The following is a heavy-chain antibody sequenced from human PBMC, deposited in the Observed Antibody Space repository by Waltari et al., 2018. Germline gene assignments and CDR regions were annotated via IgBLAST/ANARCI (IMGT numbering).Heavy chain of an antibody. CDR2: INHSGST. CDR1: GGSFSGYY. Sequence: QVQLQQWGAGLLKPSETLSLTCAVYGGSFSGYYWSWIRQPPGKGLEWIGEINHSGSTNYNPSLKRRVTISVDTSKNQFSLKLSSVTAADTAVYYCASAGRIVGATYYYYYGMDVWGQGTTVTVSS. V-gene: IGHV4-34*01. CDR3: ASAGRIVGATYYYYYGMDV. D-gene: IGHD1-26*01. J-gene: IGHJ6*02.